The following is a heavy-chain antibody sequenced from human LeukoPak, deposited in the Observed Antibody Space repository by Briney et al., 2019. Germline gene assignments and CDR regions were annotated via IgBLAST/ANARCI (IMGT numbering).Heavy chain of an antibody. V-gene: IGHV3-21*01. CDR1: GFTFSSYS. Sequence: GGSLRLSCAASGFTFSSYSMNWVRQAPGKGLEWVSSISSSSSYIYYADSVKGRFTISRDNAKNSLYLQMNSLRAEDTAVYYCARGKILGYCSSTSCSFDYWGQGTLVTVSS. J-gene: IGHJ4*02. CDR3: ARGKILGYCSSTSCSFDY. CDR2: ISSSSSYI. D-gene: IGHD2-2*01.